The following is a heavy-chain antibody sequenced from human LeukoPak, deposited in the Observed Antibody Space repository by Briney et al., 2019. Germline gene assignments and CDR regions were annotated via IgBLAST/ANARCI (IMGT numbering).Heavy chain of an antibody. V-gene: IGHV4-61*01. CDR2: ISYSGST. J-gene: IGHJ4*02. CDR1: GGSVSSDNYY. CDR3: ARRHYYNGRAYYFLDY. Sequence: SDTLSLTCTVSGGSVSSDNYYWTWIRQPPGKGLQWIGYISYSGSTNYNPSLKSRVTISLHTSKDQFSLRLSSLTAADTAVYYCARRHYYNGRAYYFLDYWGQGTLVTVSS. D-gene: IGHD3-22*01.